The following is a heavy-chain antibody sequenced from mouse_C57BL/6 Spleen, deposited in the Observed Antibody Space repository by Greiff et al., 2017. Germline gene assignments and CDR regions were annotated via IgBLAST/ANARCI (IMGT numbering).Heavy chain of an antibody. CDR2: ISSGSSTI. CDR3: ARVINDGYSYYFDY. Sequence: EVKLMESGGGLVKPGGSLKLSCAASGFTFSDYGMHWVRQAPEKGLEWVAYISSGSSTIYYADTVKGRFTISRDNAKNTLFLQMTSLRSEDTAMYYCARVINDGYSYYFDYWGQGTTLTVSS. D-gene: IGHD2-3*01. CDR1: GFTFSDYG. V-gene: IGHV5-17*01. J-gene: IGHJ2*01.